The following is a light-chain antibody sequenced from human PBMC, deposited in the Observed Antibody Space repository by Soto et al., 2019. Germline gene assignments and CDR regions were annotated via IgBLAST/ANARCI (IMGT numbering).Light chain of an antibody. CDR1: QSISRC. J-gene: IGKJ5*01. Sequence: LSPSTXSEKERERVPISWRASQSISRCLEWYKKKTGKEXKXXXYDASSLKSGVQSGFSGSGSGKNFSITMSKMQPEDFVTYYCQQSFSAHHTFGDGTILEI. CDR3: QQSFSAHHT. CDR2: DAS. V-gene: IGKV1-39*01.